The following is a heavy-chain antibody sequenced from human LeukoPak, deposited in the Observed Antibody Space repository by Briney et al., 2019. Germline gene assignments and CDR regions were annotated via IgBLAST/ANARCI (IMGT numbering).Heavy chain of an antibody. CDR3: AKDTSGSYYQYYFDY. Sequence: GGSLRLSCAASGFTFSSYAMSWVRQAPGKGLEWVSAISGSGGSTYYADSVKGGFTISRDNSNNTLYLQMNSLRAEDTAVYYCAKDTSGSYYQYYFDYWGQGTLVTVSS. J-gene: IGHJ4*02. CDR2: ISGSGGST. CDR1: GFTFSSYA. V-gene: IGHV3-23*01. D-gene: IGHD1-26*01.